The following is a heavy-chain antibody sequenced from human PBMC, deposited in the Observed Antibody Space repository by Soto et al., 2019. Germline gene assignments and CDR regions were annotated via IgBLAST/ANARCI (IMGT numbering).Heavy chain of an antibody. CDR2: INHSGST. CDR1: GGSFSGYY. V-gene: IGHV4-34*01. J-gene: IGHJ4*02. Sequence: SETLSLTCAVYGGSFSGYYWSWIRQPPGKGLEWIGEINHSGSTNYNPSLKSRVTISVDTSKNQFSLKLSSVTAADTAVYYCARGDCSGGICYFDYWGQGTLVTVSS. D-gene: IGHD2-15*01. CDR3: ARGDCSGGICYFDY.